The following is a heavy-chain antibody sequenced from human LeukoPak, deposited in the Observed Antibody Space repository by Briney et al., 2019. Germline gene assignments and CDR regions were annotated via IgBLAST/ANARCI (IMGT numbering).Heavy chain of an antibody. D-gene: IGHD2-2*01. J-gene: IGHJ3*02. CDR3: ARRYCSSTSCYAFDI. V-gene: IGHV3-7*01. Sequence: GGSLRLSCAAAGFTFSDFWMSWVRQAPGKGLEWVAIIKQDGSEKYYVDSVKGRFTISRDNAKNSLYLQMNSLRAEDTAVYYCARRYCSSTSCYAFDIWGQGTMVTVSS. CDR1: GFTFSDFW. CDR2: IKQDGSEK.